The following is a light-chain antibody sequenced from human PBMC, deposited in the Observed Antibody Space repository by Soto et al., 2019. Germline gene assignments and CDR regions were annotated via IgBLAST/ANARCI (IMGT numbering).Light chain of an antibody. CDR3: QHYNNWLGT. CDR1: QSVISS. J-gene: IGKJ4*01. CDR2: GAS. V-gene: IGKV3-15*01. Sequence: EIVVAQSPALVSVSPGERVTLSCRASQSVISSLAWYQQKLGQAPRLLIYGASTRATGIPARLSGSGSGTEFFLNISSLQSEDSAIYYCQHYNNWLGTFGGGTMVEIK.